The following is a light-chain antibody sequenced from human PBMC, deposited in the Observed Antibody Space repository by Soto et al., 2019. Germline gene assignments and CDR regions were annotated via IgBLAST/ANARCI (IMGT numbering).Light chain of an antibody. CDR3: AAWDDSLSGHYV. J-gene: IGLJ1*01. V-gene: IGLV1-47*01. CDR1: TSNIGTNY. Sequence: QSVLTQPPSASGTPRQRVTISCSGSTSNIGTNYVYWYHQLPGTAPKLLISRNNQRPSGVPDRFSGSKSGTSASLAISGLRSEDEGDYYCAAWDDSLSGHYVFGTGTKVTVL. CDR2: RNN.